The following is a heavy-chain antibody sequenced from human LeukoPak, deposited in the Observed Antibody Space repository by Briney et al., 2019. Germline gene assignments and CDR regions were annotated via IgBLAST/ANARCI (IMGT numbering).Heavy chain of an antibody. J-gene: IGHJ6*02. D-gene: IGHD3-3*01. CDR2: IKSKTDGGTT. CDR3: TTDWRTYYDFWSGSPYYYYGMDV. CDR1: GFTFSSYE. Sequence: GGFRRLSCAASGFTFSSYEMNWVRQAPGKGLEWVGRIKSKTDGGTTDYAAPVKGRFTISRDDSKNTLYLQMNSLKTEDTAVYYCTTDWRTYYDFWSGSPYYYYGMDVWGQGTTVSVSS. V-gene: IGHV3-15*01.